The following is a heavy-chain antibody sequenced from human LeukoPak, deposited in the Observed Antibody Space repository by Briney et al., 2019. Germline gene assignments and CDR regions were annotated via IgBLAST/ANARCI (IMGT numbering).Heavy chain of an antibody. D-gene: IGHD2-2*01. CDR2: IKQDGSEK. CDR3: ARGSGYCSSSSCKRSIYYYGMDV. CDR1: GFTFSSYW. Sequence: GGSLRLSCAASGFTFSSYWMSWVRQAPGKGLEWVANIKQDGSEKYYVDSVKGRFTISRDNAKNSLYLQMNSLRAEDTAVCYCARGSGYCSSSSCKRSIYYYGMDVWGQGTTVTVSS. J-gene: IGHJ6*02. V-gene: IGHV3-7*01.